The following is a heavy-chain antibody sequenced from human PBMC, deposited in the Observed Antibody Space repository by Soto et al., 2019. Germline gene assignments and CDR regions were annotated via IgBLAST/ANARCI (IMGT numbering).Heavy chain of an antibody. CDR1: GYSFTSYW. CDR2: IYPGDSDT. Sequence: GESLKISCKGSGYSFTSYWIGWVRQMPGKGLEWMGIIYPGDSDTRYSPSFQGQVTISADKSISTAYLQWSSLKASDTAMYYCASSHSYAELKGAFDIWGQGTMVTVSS. J-gene: IGHJ3*02. V-gene: IGHV5-51*01. D-gene: IGHD5-18*01. CDR3: ASSHSYAELKGAFDI.